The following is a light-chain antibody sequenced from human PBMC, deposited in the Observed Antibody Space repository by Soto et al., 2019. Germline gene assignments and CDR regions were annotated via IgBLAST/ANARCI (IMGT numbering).Light chain of an antibody. V-gene: IGKV1-12*01. Sequence: DIQMSQSPSSLSASVGDRVTITCRASQGLGVWLGWYQQKPGKAPQLLIFGASGLQSGVPSRFSGSGSGTDFTLTISSLQPEDFATYYCQQYDSCPLTFGGGTKVDNK. CDR1: QGLGVW. CDR3: QQYDSCPLT. J-gene: IGKJ4*01. CDR2: GAS.